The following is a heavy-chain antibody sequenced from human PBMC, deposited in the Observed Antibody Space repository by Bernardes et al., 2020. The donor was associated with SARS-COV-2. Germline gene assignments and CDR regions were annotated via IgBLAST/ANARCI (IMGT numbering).Heavy chain of an antibody. CDR3: AKDILLYGSGSYPNPFDY. CDR1: GFTFSSHW. V-gene: IGHV3-9*01. CDR2: ISLDSGSI. D-gene: IGHD3-10*01. J-gene: IGHJ4*02. Sequence: SLRLSCAASGFTFSSHWMHWVRPAPGKGLAWVSGISLDSGSIGYADSVKGRFTISRDNAKNSLYLQMNSLRAEDTALYYCAKDILLYGSGSYPNPFDYWGQGTLVTVSS.